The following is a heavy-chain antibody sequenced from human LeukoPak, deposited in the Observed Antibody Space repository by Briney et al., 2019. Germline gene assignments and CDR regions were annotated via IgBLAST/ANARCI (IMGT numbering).Heavy chain of an antibody. CDR1: GYTFTNYG. V-gene: IGHV1-18*01. CDR3: ARSLKYYSGNYQLYDY. J-gene: IGHJ4*02. CDR2: ISGYNGNT. Sequence: ASVKVFCKASGYTFTNYGISWVRQAPGQGLEWMGWISGYNGNTKYAQKFQGRVTMTTDTSTTTAYIELRSLRSDDTAVYYCARSLKYYSGNYQLYDYWGQGTLVTVSS. D-gene: IGHD1-26*01.